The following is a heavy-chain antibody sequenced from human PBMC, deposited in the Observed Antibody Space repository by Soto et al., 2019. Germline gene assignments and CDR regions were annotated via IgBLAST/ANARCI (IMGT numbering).Heavy chain of an antibody. D-gene: IGHD2-2*01. V-gene: IGHV4-4*02. Sequence: PSETLSLTCAVSGGSISSSNWWSWVRQPPGKGLEWIGEIYHSGSTNYNPSLKSRVTISVDKSKNQFSLKLSSVTAADTAVYYCARAPGVVPAAIHFSYYYGMDVWGQGTTVTVSS. CDR2: IYHSGST. J-gene: IGHJ6*02. CDR3: ARAPGVVPAAIHFSYYYGMDV. CDR1: GGSISSSNW.